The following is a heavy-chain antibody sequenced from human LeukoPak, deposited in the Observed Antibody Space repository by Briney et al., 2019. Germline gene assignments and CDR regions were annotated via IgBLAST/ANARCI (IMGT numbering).Heavy chain of an antibody. V-gene: IGHV3-53*01. CDR2: IYSGAGT. CDR3: ARDSSGPSY. J-gene: IGHJ4*01. CDR1: GGSISSSNW. Sequence: GTLSLTCAVSGGSISSSNWWSWVRQAPGKGLEWVSVIYSGAGTYYADSVKGRFTISRDNSRNTLYLEMNSLRAEDTAVYFCARDSSGPSYWGQGTLVTVSS. D-gene: IGHD1-26*01.